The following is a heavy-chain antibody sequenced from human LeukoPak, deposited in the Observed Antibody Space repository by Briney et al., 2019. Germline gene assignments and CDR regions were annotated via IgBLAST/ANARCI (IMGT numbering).Heavy chain of an antibody. D-gene: IGHD5-18*01. V-gene: IGHV4-59*08. J-gene: IGHJ4*02. CDR3: ARHGGVCRYRYGPALDY. CDR1: GDSISSYY. CDR2: IYYSGST. Sequence: SETLSLTCTVSGDSISSYYWSWIRQPPGKGLEWIGYIYYSGSTNYNPSLKSRVTISVDTSKNQFSLRLTSVTAADTAVYYCARHGGVCRYRYGPALDYWGRGTLVTVSS.